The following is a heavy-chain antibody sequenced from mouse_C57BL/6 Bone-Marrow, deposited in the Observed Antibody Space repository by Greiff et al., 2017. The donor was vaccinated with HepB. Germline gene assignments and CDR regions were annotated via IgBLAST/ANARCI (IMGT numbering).Heavy chain of an antibody. Sequence: VQLQQSGAELVKPGASVKISCKASGYAFSSYWMNWVKQRPGKGLEWIGQIYPGDGDTNYNGKFKGKATLTADKSSSTAYMQLSSLTSEDSAVYFCARRGHGSSGYYFDYWGQGTTLTVSS. CDR1: GYAFSSYW. V-gene: IGHV1-80*01. CDR2: IYPGDGDT. CDR3: ARRGHGSSGYYFDY. D-gene: IGHD1-1*01. J-gene: IGHJ2*01.